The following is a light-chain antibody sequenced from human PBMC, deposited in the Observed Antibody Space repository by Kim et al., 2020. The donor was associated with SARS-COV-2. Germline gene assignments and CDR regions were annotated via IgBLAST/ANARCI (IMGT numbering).Light chain of an antibody. V-gene: IGLV1-44*01. CDR1: PSNIGSNA. CDR2: SNN. J-gene: IGLJ2*01. Sequence: ELTQPPSASGPPGQGLTTSCSGGPSNIGSNAVHWYQQLPGTAPKVLIYSNNQRPSGVPDRFSGSKSGTSASLVISGLQSEDEADYYCAAWDGSLNGVVFGGGTKLTV. CDR3: AAWDGSLNGVV.